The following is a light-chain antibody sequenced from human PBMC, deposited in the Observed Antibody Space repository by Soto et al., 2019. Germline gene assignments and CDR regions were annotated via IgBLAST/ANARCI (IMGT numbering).Light chain of an antibody. Sequence: DMVLTQSPSTLSSSVGDRATLSCRASQSVSSKYFAWYQRKPGQAPRLLIYGASSRASDIPYRFSGSGSGTDFTLTITRLQPEDFAVYYCQQYGSSPPTFGQGTRVEIK. J-gene: IGKJ1*01. CDR2: GAS. CDR1: QSVSSKY. CDR3: QQYGSSPPT. V-gene: IGKV3-20*01.